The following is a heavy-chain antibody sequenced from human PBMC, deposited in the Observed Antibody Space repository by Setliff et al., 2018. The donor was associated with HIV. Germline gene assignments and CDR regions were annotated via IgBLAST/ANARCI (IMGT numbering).Heavy chain of an antibody. Sequence: SVKVSCKASRSTFNSHTINWVRQAPGQGLDWMGRIIPILGVANYAQRFQGKVTITADKSTSTAYMELTSLRFDDPAMYYCVRGVQSPPHYSYSYMDVWGEGTMVTVSS. CDR1: RSTFNSHT. D-gene: IGHD3-3*01. V-gene: IGHV1-69*02. CDR3: VRGVQSPPHYSYSYMDV. J-gene: IGHJ6*03. CDR2: IIPILGVA.